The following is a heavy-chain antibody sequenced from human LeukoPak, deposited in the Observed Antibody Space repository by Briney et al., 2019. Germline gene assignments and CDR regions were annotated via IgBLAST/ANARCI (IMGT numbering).Heavy chain of an antibody. D-gene: IGHD3-22*01. Sequence: GASVKVSCKASGYIFTGYYMHWVRQAPGQGLEWMGWINPNSGGTNYAQKFQGRVTMTRDTSISTAYMELSRLRSDDTAVYYCARLYYDSSGYYYDYYYYGMDVWGQGTTVTVSS. CDR2: INPNSGGT. J-gene: IGHJ6*02. CDR3: ARLYYDSSGYYYDYYYYGMDV. V-gene: IGHV1-2*02. CDR1: GYIFTGYY.